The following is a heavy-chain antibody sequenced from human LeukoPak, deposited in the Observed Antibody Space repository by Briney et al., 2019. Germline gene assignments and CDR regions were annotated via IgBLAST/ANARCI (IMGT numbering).Heavy chain of an antibody. CDR3: ARNHLGLGL. V-gene: IGHV1-18*01. Sequence: ASVKVSCNASGYTLTTYEVILERQAPGQGLEWMGWINTRNGNANYAHQLPGRVTMTTDTSTSTSYMELASLRFDDTAIYYCARNHLGLGLWGQRTLVTVSS. CDR2: INTRNGNA. D-gene: IGHD3-16*01. J-gene: IGHJ4*02. CDR1: GYTLTTYE.